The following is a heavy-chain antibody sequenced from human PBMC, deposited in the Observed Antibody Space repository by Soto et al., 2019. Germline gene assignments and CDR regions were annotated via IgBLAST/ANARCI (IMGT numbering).Heavy chain of an antibody. CDR3: ARRVVVTGKYYYYGMDV. CDR2: IIPIFGTA. Sequence: ASVKVSCKASGGTFSSYAISWVRQAPGQGLEWMGGIIPIFGTANYARKFQGRVTITADKSTSTAYMELSSLRSEDTAVYYCARRVVVTGKYYYYGMDVWGQGTTVTVSS. D-gene: IGHD2-21*02. CDR1: GGTFSSYA. V-gene: IGHV1-69*06. J-gene: IGHJ6*02.